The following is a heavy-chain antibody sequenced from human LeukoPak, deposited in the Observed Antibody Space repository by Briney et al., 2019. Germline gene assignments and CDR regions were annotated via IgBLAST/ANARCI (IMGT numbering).Heavy chain of an antibody. V-gene: IGHV3-13*01. D-gene: IGHD4-17*01. J-gene: IGHJ6*02. Sequence: GGSLRLSCAASGFTFSSYDMHWVRQATGKGLEWVSAIGTAGDTYYPGSVKGRFTISRENAKDSLYLQMNSLRAGDTAVYYCARSTVTTRYYYGMDVWGQGTTVTVSS. CDR3: ARSTVTTRYYYGMDV. CDR1: GFTFSSYD. CDR2: IGTAGDT.